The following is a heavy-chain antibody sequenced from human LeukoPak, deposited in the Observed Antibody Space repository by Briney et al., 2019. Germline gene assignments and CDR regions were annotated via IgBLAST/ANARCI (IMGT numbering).Heavy chain of an antibody. V-gene: IGHV4-39*01. J-gene: IGHJ4*02. D-gene: IGHD6-13*01. CDR1: GGSIISSDYH. Sequence: SETLSLTCTVSGGSIISSDYHWGWVRQPPGKGLEWIGSIYYSGSTYYNPSLKSRVTISVDTSKNQFSLKLSSVTAADTAVYYCARRSSSWYDWQYYFDYWGQGTLVTVSS. CDR3: ARRSSSWYDWQYYFDY. CDR2: IYYSGST.